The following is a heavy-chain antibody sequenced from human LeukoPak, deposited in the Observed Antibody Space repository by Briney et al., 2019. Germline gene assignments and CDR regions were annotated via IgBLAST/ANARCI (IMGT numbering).Heavy chain of an antibody. CDR2: MWHDRSKK. J-gene: IGHJ1*01. Sequence: GGFLLPSCAASLFSFSSYGMRWVRQAAGGGLVWVGSMWHDRSKKYYADSVKGRFTISRENAKKPLYVQLNSRRAEDTAVYYCVSGVGIGDHWGQSPLDPVST. CDR1: LFSFSSYG. CDR3: VSGVGIGDH. D-gene: IGHD3-10*01. V-gene: IGHV3-30*02.